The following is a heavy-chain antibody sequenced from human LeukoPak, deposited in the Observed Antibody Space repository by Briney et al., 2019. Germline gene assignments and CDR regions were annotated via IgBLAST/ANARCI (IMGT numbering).Heavy chain of an antibody. CDR2: IGYDGVNK. V-gene: IGHV3-30*04. D-gene: IGHD3-10*01. J-gene: IGHJ4*02. CDR3: ARDFLRGAPDYLDL. Sequence: PGGSLRLSCTASGFTFSSYPFHWVRQAPGKGLQWVAVIGYDGVNKFYTDSMKGRFTISRDDSKSTLYLQMDSLRADDTAVYYCARDFLRGAPDYLDLWGQGTLVTVSS. CDR1: GFTFSSYP.